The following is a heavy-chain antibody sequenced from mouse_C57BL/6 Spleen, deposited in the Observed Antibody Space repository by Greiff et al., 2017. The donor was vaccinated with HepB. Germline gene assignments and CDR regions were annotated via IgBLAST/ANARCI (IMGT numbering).Heavy chain of an antibody. CDR2: ISYDGSN. J-gene: IGHJ4*01. CDR3: AREEDDYDDAMDY. D-gene: IGHD2-4*01. CDR1: GYSITSGYY. Sequence: EVKLMESGPGLVKPSQSLSLTCSVTGYSITSGYYWNWIRQFPGNKLEWMGYISYDGSNNYNPSLKNRISITRDTSKNQFFLKLNSVTTEDTATYYCAREEDDYDDAMDYWGQGTSVTVSS. V-gene: IGHV3-6*01.